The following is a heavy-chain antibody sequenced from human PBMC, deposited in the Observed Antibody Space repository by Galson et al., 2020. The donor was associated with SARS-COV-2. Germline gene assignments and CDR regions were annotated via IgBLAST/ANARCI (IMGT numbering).Heavy chain of an antibody. V-gene: IGHV4-31*03. Sequence: SETLSLTCTVSGGSIRSCGYYWSWIRHYPGKGLEWIGYNYYSGSTYYNSSLNSRISMTVDTSKNQFSLNLSSVTAADTAVYYCTRARAVFSYDSSGFNYFDSWGQGILVNVSS. D-gene: IGHD3-22*01. CDR1: GGSIRSCGYY. J-gene: IGHJ4*02. CDR2: NYYSGST. CDR3: TRARAVFSYDSSGFNYFDS.